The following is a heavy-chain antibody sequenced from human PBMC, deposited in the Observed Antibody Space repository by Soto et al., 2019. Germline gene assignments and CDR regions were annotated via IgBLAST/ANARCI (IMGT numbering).Heavy chain of an antibody. D-gene: IGHD5-18*01. CDR2: IYYNGNT. V-gene: IGHV3-53*01. J-gene: IGHJ4*02. CDR1: GFTVTDNP. Sequence: VQLVESGGGLVQPGGSLRLSCAGSGFTVTDNPMTWVRQAPGRGPGWVSTIYYNGNTFHADSVWGRFTLSRDTSKNMMYLQMNSLRAEDTAVYYCATGGDTAKDGYWGQGTLVTVSS. CDR3: ATGGDTAKDGY.